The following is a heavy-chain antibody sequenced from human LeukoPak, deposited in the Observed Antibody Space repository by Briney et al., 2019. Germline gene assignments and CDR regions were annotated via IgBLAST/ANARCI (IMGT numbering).Heavy chain of an antibody. Sequence: GGSLRLSCAASRFTFSSYSMNWVRQAPGRGLEWVSSISSTSTYIYYADSVKGRFTISRDNAKNSLYLQMNSLRAEDTAVYYCARDWWAIAATSGYYIDVWGKGTTVTVSS. CDR1: RFTFSSYS. CDR2: ISSTSTYI. J-gene: IGHJ6*03. D-gene: IGHD6-13*01. CDR3: ARDWWAIAATSGYYIDV. V-gene: IGHV3-21*01.